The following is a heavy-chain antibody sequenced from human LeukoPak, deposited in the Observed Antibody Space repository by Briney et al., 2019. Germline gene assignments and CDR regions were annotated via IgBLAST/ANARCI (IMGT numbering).Heavy chain of an antibody. CDR3: ARDITVAGNRFDY. V-gene: IGHV1-69*05. Sequence: ASVKVSCKSSGGTFSSYAISWVRQAPGQGLEWMGGIIPISGTANYAQKFQGRVTITTDESTSTAYMELSSLRSEDTAVYYCARDITVAGNRFDYWGQGTLVTVSS. J-gene: IGHJ4*02. CDR1: GGTFSSYA. D-gene: IGHD6-19*01. CDR2: IIPISGTA.